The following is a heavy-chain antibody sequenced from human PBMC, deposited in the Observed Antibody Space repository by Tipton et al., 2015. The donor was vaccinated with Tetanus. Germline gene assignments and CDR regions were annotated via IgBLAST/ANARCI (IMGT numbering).Heavy chain of an antibody. CDR2: VYSSGST. CDR3: ARDSRVLGPWFY. V-gene: IGHV4-59*12. Sequence: TLSLTCTVSGGSISSYYWSWIRQPPGKGLEWIGNVYSSGSTYYNPSLKGRVTISVDTSTTQFSLRLNSVTAADTAVYYCARDSRVLGPWFYWGQGTLVTVSS. J-gene: IGHJ4*02. D-gene: IGHD3-16*01. CDR1: GGSISSYY.